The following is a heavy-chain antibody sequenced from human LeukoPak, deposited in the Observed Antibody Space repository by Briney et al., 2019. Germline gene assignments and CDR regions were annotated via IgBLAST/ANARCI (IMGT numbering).Heavy chain of an antibody. Sequence: GGSLGLSCAASGFTVSSNYMSWVRQAPGKGLEWVSVIYSGGSTYYADSVKGRFTISRDNSKNTLYLQMNSLRAEDTAVYYCAREYRSIAAAGSFDYWGQGTLVTVSS. D-gene: IGHD6-13*01. V-gene: IGHV3-66*02. CDR3: AREYRSIAAAGSFDY. CDR2: IYSGGST. CDR1: GFTVSSNY. J-gene: IGHJ4*02.